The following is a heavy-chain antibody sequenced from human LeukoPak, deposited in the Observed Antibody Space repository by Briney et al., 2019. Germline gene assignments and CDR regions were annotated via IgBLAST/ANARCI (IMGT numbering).Heavy chain of an antibody. V-gene: IGHV1-69*13. CDR2: IIPIYGRA. Sequence: ASVEVSCKASGGSFTSYGISWVRQAPGQGLEWMGKIIPIYGRANYGQKFQGRVTITADESTTTSYMELSSLTAEDMAVYYCATGGAYEFRDDYWGQGTLVTVSS. CDR1: GGSFTSYG. CDR3: ATGGAYEFRDDY. J-gene: IGHJ4*02. D-gene: IGHD3-3*01.